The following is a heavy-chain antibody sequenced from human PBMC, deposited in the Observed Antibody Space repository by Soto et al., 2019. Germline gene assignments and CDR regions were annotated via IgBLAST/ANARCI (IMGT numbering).Heavy chain of an antibody. V-gene: IGHV1-18*04. CDR3: ARGIPYYYGSGIDLENWFDP. D-gene: IGHD3-10*01. J-gene: IGHJ5*02. CDR1: GYTFTSYG. Sequence: ASVEVSCEAAGYTFTSYGMSWVRQAPGQGLEWMGWISAYNGNTNYAQKLQGRVTMTTDTSTSTAYMELRSLRSDDTAVYYCARGIPYYYGSGIDLENWFDPWGQGTLVTVSS. CDR2: ISAYNGNT.